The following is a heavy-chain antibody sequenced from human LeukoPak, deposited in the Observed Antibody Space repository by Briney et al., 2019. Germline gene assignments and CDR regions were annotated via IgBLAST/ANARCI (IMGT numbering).Heavy chain of an antibody. V-gene: IGHV1-69*05. D-gene: IGHD6-13*01. J-gene: IGHJ4*02. Sequence: SVKVSCKASGGTFSSYAISWVRQAPGQGLEWMGRIIPIFGTASYAQKFQGRVTITTDESTSTAYMELSRLRSDDTAVYHCARYGNYSSSWYHYWGQGTLVTVSS. CDR2: IIPIFGTA. CDR3: ARYGNYSSSWYHY. CDR1: GGTFSSYA.